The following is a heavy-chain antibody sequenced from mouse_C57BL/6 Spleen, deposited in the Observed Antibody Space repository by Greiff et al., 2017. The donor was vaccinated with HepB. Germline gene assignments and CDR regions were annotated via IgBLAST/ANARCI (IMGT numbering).Heavy chain of an antibody. V-gene: IGHV1-52*01. CDR1: GYTFTSYW. CDR2: IDPSDSET. J-gene: IGHJ2*01. D-gene: IGHD4-1*01. CDR3: ILTGTPGY. Sequence: VQLQQPGAELVRPGSSVNLSCKASGYTFTSYWMHWVKQRPIQGLEWIGNIDPSDSETHYNQKFKDKATLTVNKSSSTAYMQLSSLTAEDSAVYYCILTGTPGYWGQGTTLTVSS.